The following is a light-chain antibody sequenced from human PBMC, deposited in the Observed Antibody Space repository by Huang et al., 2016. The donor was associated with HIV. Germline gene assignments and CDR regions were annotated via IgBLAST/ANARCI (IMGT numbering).Light chain of an antibody. J-gene: IGKJ4*01. Sequence: DIQMTQSPSSVSASVGDRISFTCRASQDINRWLAWYQQKPGKAPKLLIYAASTLQGGVPSRCSGRVSGTGFTLTINNLQPEDFATYFCQQAVSFPLTFGGGTKVEIK. V-gene: IGKV1-12*01. CDR3: QQAVSFPLT. CDR1: QDINRW. CDR2: AAS.